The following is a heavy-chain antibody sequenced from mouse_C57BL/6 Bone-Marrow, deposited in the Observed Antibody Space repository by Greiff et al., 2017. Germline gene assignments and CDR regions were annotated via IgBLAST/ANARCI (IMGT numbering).Heavy chain of an antibody. CDR2: IDPANGNT. Sequence: EVQLQQSVAELVRPGASVKLSCTASGFNIKNTYMHWVKQRPEQGLEWIGRIDPANGNTKYAPKFQGKATITADTSSNTAYLQLSSLTAEDTAIYYWAISFRITTVVARGGFDYWGQGTTLTVSS. J-gene: IGHJ2*01. V-gene: IGHV14-3*01. D-gene: IGHD1-1*01. CDR1: GFNIKNTY. CDR3: AISFRITTVVARGGFDY.